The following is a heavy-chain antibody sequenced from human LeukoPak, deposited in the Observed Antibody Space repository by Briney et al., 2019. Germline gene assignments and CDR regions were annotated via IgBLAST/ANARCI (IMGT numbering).Heavy chain of an antibody. CDR1: GGSVSSGSYY. CDR3: VRGSEDIVVVPAASPEFDY. J-gene: IGHJ4*02. CDR2: IYYSGST. Sequence: SQTLSLTCTVSGGSVSSGSYYWSWIRQPPGKGLEWIGYIYYSGSTNYNPSLKSRVTISVDTSKNQFSLKLSSVTAADTAVYYCVRGSEDIVVVPAASPEFDYWGQGTLVTVSS. V-gene: IGHV4-61*01. D-gene: IGHD2-2*01.